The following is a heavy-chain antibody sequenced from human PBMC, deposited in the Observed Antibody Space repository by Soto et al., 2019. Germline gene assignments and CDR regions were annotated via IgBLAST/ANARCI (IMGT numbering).Heavy chain of an antibody. D-gene: IGHD3-10*02. Sequence: GGSLRLSCAASGFIFSSYGMQWVRQAPGKGLEWVAVIWYDGSNKYYADSVKGRFTISRDNSKNTVYLQMNSLRADDTAVYYCARTPYHYYVEYWGQGTLVTVSS. J-gene: IGHJ4*02. CDR1: GFIFSSYG. CDR3: ARTPYHYYVEY. V-gene: IGHV3-33*01. CDR2: IWYDGSNK.